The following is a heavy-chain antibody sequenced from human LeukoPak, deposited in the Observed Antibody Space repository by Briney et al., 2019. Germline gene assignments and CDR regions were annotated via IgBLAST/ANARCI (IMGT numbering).Heavy chain of an antibody. J-gene: IGHJ3*02. Sequence: ASVKVSCKVSGYRFTNYGISWVRQAPGQGLEWMGGISAYNGNTNYAQKLQGRVTVTTDTSTSTAYMELRSLRSDDTAVYYCARGYSYGYPDAFDIWGQGTMVTVSS. V-gene: IGHV1-18*01. CDR1: GYRFTNYG. CDR2: ISAYNGNT. D-gene: IGHD5-18*01. CDR3: ARGYSYGYPDAFDI.